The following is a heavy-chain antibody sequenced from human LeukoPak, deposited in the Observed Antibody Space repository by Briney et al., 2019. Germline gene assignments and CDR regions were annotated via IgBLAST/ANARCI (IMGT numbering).Heavy chain of an antibody. CDR2: IIPIFGTA. J-gene: IGHJ4*02. CDR3: ARVNSYDFWSGYRFDY. CDR1: GYTFTSYD. V-gene: IGHV1-69*13. D-gene: IGHD3-3*01. Sequence: SVKVSCKASGYTFTSYDINWVRQAPGQGLEWMGGIIPIFGTANYAQKFQGRVTITADESTSTAYMELSSLRSEDTAVYYCARVNSYDFWSGYRFDYWGQGTLVTVSS.